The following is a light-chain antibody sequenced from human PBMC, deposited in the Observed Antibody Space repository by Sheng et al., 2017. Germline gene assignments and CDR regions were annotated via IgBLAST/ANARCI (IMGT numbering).Light chain of an antibody. Sequence: EIVLTQSPGTLSLSPGERATLSCKASQSVSGSYLAWYQQKAGQAPRLLIYDASTRATGIPDRFSGSGSGTDFTLTISRLEPEDFAVYYCQQYVSSPLTFGGGTERWRSN. J-gene: IGKJ4*01. V-gene: IGKV3-20*01. CDR2: DAS. CDR3: QQYVSSPLT. CDR1: QSVSGSY.